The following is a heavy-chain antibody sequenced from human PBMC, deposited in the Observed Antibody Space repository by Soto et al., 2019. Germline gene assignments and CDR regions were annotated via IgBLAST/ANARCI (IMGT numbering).Heavy chain of an antibody. Sequence: VQSLKISCEGSGYAFTSYYITWALQLPGKGLEWLGRIDPTDSYTSYNPSFRGHVTISADKSIRAACQRWSSLETSHSGMSYCARGDTAVGHKGVDVLGRGTPVTVCS. CDR3: ARGDTAVGHKGVDV. CDR2: IDPTDSYT. J-gene: IGHJ6*02. CDR1: GYAFTSYY. V-gene: IGHV5-10-1*01. D-gene: IGHD5-18*01.